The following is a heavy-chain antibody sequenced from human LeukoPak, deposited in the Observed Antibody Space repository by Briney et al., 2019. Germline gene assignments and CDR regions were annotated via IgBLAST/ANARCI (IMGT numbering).Heavy chain of an antibody. J-gene: IGHJ4*01. V-gene: IGHV3-74*01. CDR3: AGVLGVRDLAYFDY. CDR1: GFTFNTYW. Sequence: GGSLRLSCAASGFTFNTYWMHWVRQAPGKGLVWVSRIRSDGSSTSYADSARGRFTISRDNAKNTLYLQMNSLRAEDTAVYYCAGVLGVRDLAYFDYWGHGTLVTVSS. CDR2: IRSDGSST. D-gene: IGHD3-10*01.